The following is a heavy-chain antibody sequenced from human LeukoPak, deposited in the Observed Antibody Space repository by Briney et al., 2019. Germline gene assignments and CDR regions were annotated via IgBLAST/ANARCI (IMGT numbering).Heavy chain of an antibody. CDR2: FYYSGST. V-gene: IGHV4-59*01. CDR3: ARVSRMITFGGVIAGLDP. Sequence: SETLSLTCTVPGGSTSSYYWSWIRQPPGKGLEGIGDFYYSGSTNYNPSLKSRVTISVDTSKNQFSLKLSSVTAADTSVYYCARVSRMITFGGVIAGLDPWGQGTLVTVSS. D-gene: IGHD3-16*02. J-gene: IGHJ5*02. CDR1: GGSTSSYY.